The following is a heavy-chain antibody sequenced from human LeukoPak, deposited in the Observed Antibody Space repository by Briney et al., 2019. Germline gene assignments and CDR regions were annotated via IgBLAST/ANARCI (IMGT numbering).Heavy chain of an antibody. J-gene: IGHJ4*02. CDR3: ARAHYYGSGSYEGHYDY. CDR1: GGSISSGSYY. V-gene: IGHV4-61*02. Sequence: PSQTLSLTCTVSGGSISSGSYYWSWIPQPAGKGLDWIGRIYTSGSTNYNPSLKRRVTISVDTFKSQFSLKLSSVTAADTAVYYCARAHYYGSGSYEGHYDYWGQGTLVTVSS. CDR2: IYTSGST. D-gene: IGHD3-10*01.